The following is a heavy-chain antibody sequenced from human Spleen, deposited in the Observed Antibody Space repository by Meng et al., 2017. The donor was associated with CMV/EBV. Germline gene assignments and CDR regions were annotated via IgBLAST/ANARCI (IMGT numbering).Heavy chain of an antibody. CDR3: TSYNWGLYYFDY. V-gene: IGHV3-11*04. CDR2: ISTSGSTI. Sequence: GGSLRLSCAASRFTFSDYYMSWIRQAPGKGLEWVSYISTSGSTIYYADSVKGRFTISRDNAKNSLYLQLNSLRAEDTAVYYCTSYNWGLYYFDYWGQGTLVTVSS. J-gene: IGHJ4*02. D-gene: IGHD1-1*01. CDR1: RFTFSDYY.